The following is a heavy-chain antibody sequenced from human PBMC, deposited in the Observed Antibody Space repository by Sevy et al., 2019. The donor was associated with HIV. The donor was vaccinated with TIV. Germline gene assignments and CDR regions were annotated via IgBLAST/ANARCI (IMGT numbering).Heavy chain of an antibody. CDR1: GFTFDDYA. D-gene: IGHD3-3*01. CDR2: RSWDGGST. CDR3: AKDMDIFAVVITPWGRYGMDV. Sequence: GGSLRLSCAASGFTFDDYAMHWVRRAPGKGLEWVSHRSWDGGSTDYADSVKGRFTISRDNSKNSLYLQMNSLRAEDTALYYCAKDMDIFAVVITPWGRYGMDVWGQGTTVTVSS. J-gene: IGHJ6*02. V-gene: IGHV3-43D*04.